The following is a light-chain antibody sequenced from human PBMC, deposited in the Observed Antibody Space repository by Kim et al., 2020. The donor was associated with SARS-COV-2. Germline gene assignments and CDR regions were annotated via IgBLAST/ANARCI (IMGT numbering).Light chain of an antibody. CDR3: NSRDTNEHGV. J-gene: IGLJ2*01. CDR1: SLRSYY. V-gene: IGLV3-19*01. Sequence: VAVGTKVRIKCQGNSLRSYYATWYQQKPGQAPILLIYGKNNRPPGSPDRFSGPSSGNTGSLSTTGTQAGDEAGYYCNSRDTNEHGVFGGGTQLTVL. CDR2: GKN.